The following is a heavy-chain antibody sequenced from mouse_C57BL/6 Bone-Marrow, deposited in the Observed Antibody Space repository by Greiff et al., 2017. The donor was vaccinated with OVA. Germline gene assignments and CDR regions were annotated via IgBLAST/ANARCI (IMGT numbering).Heavy chain of an antibody. CDR2: ISYDGSN. Sequence: EVKVEESGPGLVKPSQSLSLTCSVTGYSITSGYYWNWIRQFPGNKLEWMGYISYDGSNNYNPSLKNRISITRDTSKNQFFLKLNSVTTEDTATYYCARRDGSSTGFAYWGQGTLVTVSA. CDR3: ARRDGSSTGFAY. D-gene: IGHD1-1*01. V-gene: IGHV3-6*01. CDR1: GYSITSGYY. J-gene: IGHJ3*01.